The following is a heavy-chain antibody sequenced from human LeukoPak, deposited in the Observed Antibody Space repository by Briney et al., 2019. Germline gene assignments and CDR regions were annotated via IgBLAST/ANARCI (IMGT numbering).Heavy chain of an antibody. CDR1: GCSISSYY. Sequence: PSETLSLTCTVSGCSISSYYWSWIRQPPGKGLEWVGYIYYSGSTNYNPSLKSRVTISVDTSKNQFSLKLSSVTAADTAVYYCARDRYYGSGSLGWFDPWGQGTLVTVSS. V-gene: IGHV4-59*01. D-gene: IGHD3-10*01. CDR2: IYYSGST. CDR3: ARDRYYGSGSLGWFDP. J-gene: IGHJ5*02.